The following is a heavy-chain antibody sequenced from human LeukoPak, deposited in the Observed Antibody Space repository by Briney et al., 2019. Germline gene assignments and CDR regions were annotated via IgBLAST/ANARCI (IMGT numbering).Heavy chain of an antibody. J-gene: IGHJ4*02. CDR2: IRYDGSNK. D-gene: IGHD3-16*01. V-gene: IGHV3-30*02. Sequence: RSQRLSCEAPVFTFSSYGMHWVRQAPAKGLEWVAFIRYDGSNKYYADSPKGRLTISRGNAKNSLYLQMNSLRAEDTAVYYCARGGSSIDYWGRGTLVTVSS. CDR3: ARGGSSIDY. CDR1: VFTFSSYG.